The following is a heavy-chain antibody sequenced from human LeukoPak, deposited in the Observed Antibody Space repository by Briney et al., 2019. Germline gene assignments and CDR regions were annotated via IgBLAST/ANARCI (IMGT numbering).Heavy chain of an antibody. V-gene: IGHV3-21*01. J-gene: IGHJ4*02. D-gene: IGHD4-17*01. CDR2: ISSSSSYI. Sequence: GGSLRLSCAASGFTFSSYSMNWVRQAPGKGLEWVSSISSSSSYIYYADSVKGRFTISRDNAKNSLYLQMNSLRAEDTAVYYCARDPRHYGDSADYWGQGTLVTVSS. CDR1: GFTFSSYS. CDR3: ARDPRHYGDSADY.